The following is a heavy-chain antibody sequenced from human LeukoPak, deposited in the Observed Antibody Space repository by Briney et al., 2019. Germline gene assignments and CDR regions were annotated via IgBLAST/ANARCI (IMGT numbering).Heavy chain of an antibody. CDR2: IKQDGSEK. Sequence: GGSLRLSCAASGFTFSSYWMSWVRQAPGKGLEWVANIKQDGSEKYYVDSVKGRFTISRDNAKNSLYLQMNSLRAEDTAAYYCARVRYYGSGSYSYYFDYWGQGTLVTVSS. J-gene: IGHJ4*02. V-gene: IGHV3-7*01. CDR3: ARVRYYGSGSYSYYFDY. CDR1: GFTFSSYW. D-gene: IGHD3-10*01.